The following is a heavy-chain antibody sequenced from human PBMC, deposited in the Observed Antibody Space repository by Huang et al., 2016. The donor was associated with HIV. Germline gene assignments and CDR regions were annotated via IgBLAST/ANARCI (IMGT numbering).Heavy chain of an antibody. J-gene: IGHJ3*02. D-gene: IGHD3-22*01. CDR2: IYYSAST. CDR1: GGSINSSSYY. Sequence: QLQLQGSGPGLVKPSETLSLTCTVSGGSINSSSYYWGGIRQPPGKGLGWVGSIYYSASTDYNPSLKSRVTVSVDTSKNQFSLKLSSVTAADTAVYYCARHFSYYDSSGYTPWDAFDIWGQGTMVTVSS. V-gene: IGHV4-39*01. CDR3: ARHFSYYDSSGYTPWDAFDI.